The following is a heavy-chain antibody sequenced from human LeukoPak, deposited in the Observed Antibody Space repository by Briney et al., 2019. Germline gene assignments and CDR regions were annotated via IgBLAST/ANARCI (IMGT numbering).Heavy chain of an antibody. Sequence: GGSLRLSCAASGYTFSSHGLTWVRQAPGKGLEWVSTINGAGDNTYYAETVKGRFTISRDNSKNTLYLQMNSLRAENTAVYYCARTPQKYCSSTTCYPDYWGQGTLVTVSS. J-gene: IGHJ4*02. CDR2: INGAGDNT. CDR1: GYTFSSHG. CDR3: ARTPQKYCSSTTCYPDY. D-gene: IGHD2-2*01. V-gene: IGHV3-23*01.